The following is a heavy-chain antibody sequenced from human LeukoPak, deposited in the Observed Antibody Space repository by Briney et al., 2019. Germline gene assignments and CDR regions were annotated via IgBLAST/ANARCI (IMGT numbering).Heavy chain of an antibody. Sequence: SETLSLTCTVSGGSISSYYWSWIRQPAGKGLEWIGRIYTSGSTNYNPSLKSRVTMSEDTSKNQFSLKLSSVTAADTAVYYCAREALFSSGSKGGYYYYGMDVWGQGTTVTVSS. CDR3: AREALFSSGSKGGYYYYGMDV. CDR1: GGSISSYY. CDR2: IYTSGST. D-gene: IGHD3-10*01. J-gene: IGHJ6*02. V-gene: IGHV4-4*07.